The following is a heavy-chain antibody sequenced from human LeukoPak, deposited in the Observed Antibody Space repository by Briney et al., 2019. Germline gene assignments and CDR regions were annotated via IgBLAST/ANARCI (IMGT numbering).Heavy chain of an antibody. V-gene: IGHV3-48*04. J-gene: IGHJ6*03. Sequence: GGSLRLSCAASGFTFSSYSMMWVRQAPGKGLEWVSYISSSSTTIHYADSVKGRFTISRDNAKNSLYLQMNSLRAEDTALYYCARQGPTMVRGVIMVHYYYYMDVWGKGTTVTVSS. CDR2: ISSSSTTI. CDR1: GFTFSSYS. D-gene: IGHD3-10*01. CDR3: ARQGPTMVRGVIMVHYYYYMDV.